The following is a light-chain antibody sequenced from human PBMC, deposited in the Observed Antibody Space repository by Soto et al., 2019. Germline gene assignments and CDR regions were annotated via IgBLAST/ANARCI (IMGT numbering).Light chain of an antibody. CDR2: WAS. V-gene: IGKV4-1*01. CDR1: QSVLYSSNNKNY. Sequence: DIVMTQSPDSLAVSLGERATINCKSSQSVLYSSNNKNYLAWYQQKPGQPPKLLIYWASTRESGVPDRFSGSGSGTDFTLTIRSLQAEDVAVYYCQQYYSTPPLITFGPGTKVDIK. CDR3: QQYYSTPPLIT. J-gene: IGKJ3*01.